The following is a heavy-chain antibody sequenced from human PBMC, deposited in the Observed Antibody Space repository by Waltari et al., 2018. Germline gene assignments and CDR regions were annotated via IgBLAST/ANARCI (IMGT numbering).Heavy chain of an antibody. J-gene: IGHJ4*02. D-gene: IGHD3-10*01. Sequence: QVQLVESGGGVVQPGRSLRLSCAASGFTFSSYAMHWVRQAPGKGLEWVAVISYDGSNKYYADSVKGRFTISRDNSKNTLYLQMNSLRAVDTAVYYCARGRKKGGELFSGGDYWGQGTLVTVSS. CDR3: ARGRKKGGELFSGGDY. V-gene: IGHV3-30-3*01. CDR1: GFTFSSYA. CDR2: ISYDGSNK.